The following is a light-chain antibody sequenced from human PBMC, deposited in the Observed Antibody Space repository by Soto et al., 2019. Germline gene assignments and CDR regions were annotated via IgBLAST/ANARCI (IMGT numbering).Light chain of an antibody. J-gene: IGLJ1*01. CDR2: EVS. CDR1: SSDVGAYNY. V-gene: IGLV2-8*01. CDR3: SSYAGSTNL. Sequence: QSALTQPPSASGSPGQSVTISCTGTSSDVGAYNYVSWYQQHPGQAPKLMIYEVSKRPSGVPDRFSGSKSGNTASLTVSGLQAEDEADYYCSSYAGSTNLFGTGTKVTVL.